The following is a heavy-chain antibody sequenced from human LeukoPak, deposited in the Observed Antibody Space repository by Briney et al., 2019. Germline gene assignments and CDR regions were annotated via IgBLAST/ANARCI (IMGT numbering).Heavy chain of an antibody. J-gene: IGHJ4*02. V-gene: IGHV1-2*02. Sequence: ASVKVSCKASGYTFTGYYMHWVRQAPGQGLEWMGWINPNSGGTNYAQKFQGRVTMTRDTSISTAYMELSRLRSDDTAVYYCARSPRIVVVPAAIGEFDYWGQGTLVTVSP. CDR3: ARSPRIVVVPAAIGEFDY. D-gene: IGHD2-2*02. CDR1: GYTFTGYY. CDR2: INPNSGGT.